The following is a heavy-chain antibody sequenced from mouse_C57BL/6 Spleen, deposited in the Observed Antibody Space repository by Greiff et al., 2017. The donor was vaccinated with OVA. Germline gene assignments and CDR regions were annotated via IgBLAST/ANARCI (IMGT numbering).Heavy chain of an antibody. CDR3: ARDSYGYGDY. CDR2: ISYDGSN. J-gene: IGHJ2*01. Sequence: VQLQQSGPGLVKPSQSLSLTCSVTGYSITSGYYWNWLRQFPGNKLEWMGYISYDGSNNYNPSLKNRISITRDTSKNQFFLKLNSVTTEDTATYYCARDSYGYGDYWGQGTTLTVSS. CDR1: GYSITSGYY. V-gene: IGHV3-6*01. D-gene: IGHD2-2*01.